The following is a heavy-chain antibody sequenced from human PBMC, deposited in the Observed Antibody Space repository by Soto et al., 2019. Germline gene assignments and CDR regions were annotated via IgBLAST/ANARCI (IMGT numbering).Heavy chain of an antibody. V-gene: IGHV6-1*01. D-gene: IGHD3-10*01. J-gene: IGHJ6*02. Sequence: PSQTLSLTCVISGDSVSSNSAAWNWIRQSPSRGLEWLGRTYYRSKWYNDYAVSVKSRITINPDTSKNQFSLQLNSVTPEDTAVYYCAGITMVRGVTGYWYYYGMDVWGQGTTVTVSS. CDR3: AGITMVRGVTGYWYYYGMDV. CDR1: GDSVSSNSAA. CDR2: TYYRSKWYN.